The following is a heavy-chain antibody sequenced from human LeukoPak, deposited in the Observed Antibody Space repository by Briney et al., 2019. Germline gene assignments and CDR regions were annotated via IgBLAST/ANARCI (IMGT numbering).Heavy chain of an antibody. CDR3: AKGQPYDYVWGSYRPYYFDY. CDR2: ISGSGGST. Sequence: GGSLRLSCAASGFTFSSYAMSWVRQAPGKGLEWVSAISGSGGSTYYADSVKGRFTISRDNSKNTLYLQMNSLRAEDTAVYYCAKGQPYDYVWGSYRPYYFDYWGQGTLVTASS. J-gene: IGHJ4*02. D-gene: IGHD3-16*02. CDR1: GFTFSSYA. V-gene: IGHV3-23*01.